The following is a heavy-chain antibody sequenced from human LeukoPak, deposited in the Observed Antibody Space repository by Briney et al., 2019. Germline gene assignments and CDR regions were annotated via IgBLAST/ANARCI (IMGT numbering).Heavy chain of an antibody. CDR1: GYTLTELS. CDR2: FDPEDGET. J-gene: IGHJ4*02. CDR3: ATWSPYIDPEFFYYFDY. D-gene: IGHD3-3*01. Sequence: ASVKVSCKVSGYTLTELSMHWVRQAPGKGLEWMGGFDPEDGETIYAQKFQGRVTMTEDTSTDTAYMELSSLRSEDTAVYYCATWSPYIDPEFFYYFDYWGQGTLVTVSS. V-gene: IGHV1-24*01.